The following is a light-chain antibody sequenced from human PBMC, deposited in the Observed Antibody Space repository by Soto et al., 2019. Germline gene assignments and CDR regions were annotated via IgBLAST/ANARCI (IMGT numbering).Light chain of an antibody. V-gene: IGKV1-17*01. CDR3: QQRSNRPLT. CDR1: QGIRDD. Sequence: DIQMTQSPSSLSASVGDRVTITCLASQGIRDDLGWYQQKPGKAPTRLIYAVSSLQNGVPSRFSGTGSGTEFTLTISSLDPEDFAVYYCQQRSNRPLTFGQGTRLEIK. J-gene: IGKJ5*01. CDR2: AVS.